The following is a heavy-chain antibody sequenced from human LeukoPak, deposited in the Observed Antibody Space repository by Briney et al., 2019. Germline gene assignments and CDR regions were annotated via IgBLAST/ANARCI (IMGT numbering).Heavy chain of an antibody. J-gene: IGHJ4*02. V-gene: IGHV1-2*02. CDR2: SNPNSGDT. Sequence: ASVKVSCKASGYTFTDYYMHWVRQAPGQGLEWMGWSNPNSGDTQYAQKFQGRVTMTRDTSISTAYMELSRLKSDDTAVYYCARASVLRYFDWLLEYDYWGQGTLVTVSS. CDR3: ARASVLRYFDWLLEYDY. CDR1: GYTFTDYY. D-gene: IGHD3-9*01.